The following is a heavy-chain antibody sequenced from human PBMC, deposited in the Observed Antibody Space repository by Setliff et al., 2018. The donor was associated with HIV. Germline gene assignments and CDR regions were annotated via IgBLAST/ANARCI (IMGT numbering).Heavy chain of an antibody. D-gene: IGHD3-22*01. V-gene: IGHV1-46*01. Sequence: GASVKVSCKTSGYSFTSHFMHWVRQAPGQGLEWMGIINPSDGATTYAGRFQGRLTMTSDTSTTTVYMELSSLRSEDTAVYFCARVGPFESDSSGYAEFWGQGTPVTVSS. CDR2: INPSDGAT. J-gene: IGHJ4*02. CDR1: GYSFTSHF. CDR3: ARVGPFESDSSGYAEF.